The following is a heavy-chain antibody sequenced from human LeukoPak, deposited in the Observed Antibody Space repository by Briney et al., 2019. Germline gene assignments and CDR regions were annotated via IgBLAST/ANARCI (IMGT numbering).Heavy chain of an antibody. CDR3: ARAHPGDYSDFQFDY. Sequence: GGSLRLSCAASGFTFSRYWMHWVRQVPGKGLVWVSRINSDGSSTSHADSVKGRFTISRDNAKNTLYLQMNSLRADDMAVYYCARAHPGDYSDFQFDYWGQGTLVTVSS. J-gene: IGHJ4*02. CDR2: INSDGSST. V-gene: IGHV3-74*01. D-gene: IGHD4-11*01. CDR1: GFTFSRYW.